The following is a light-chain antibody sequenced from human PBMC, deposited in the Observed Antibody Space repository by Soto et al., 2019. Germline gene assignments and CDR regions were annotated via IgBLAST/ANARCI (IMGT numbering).Light chain of an antibody. CDR1: SSDIGRYNF. V-gene: IGLV2-14*01. CDR3: SSYTSVTTFVV. CDR2: EVT. Sequence: QAVVTQPASVSGSPGQSITISCTGTSSDIGRYNFVSWYQQHPDKAPKLLVYEVTNRPSGVSNRFSGSKSGNTASLTIFGLQTEDEADYYCSSYTSVTTFVVFGTGTKLTVL. J-gene: IGLJ1*01.